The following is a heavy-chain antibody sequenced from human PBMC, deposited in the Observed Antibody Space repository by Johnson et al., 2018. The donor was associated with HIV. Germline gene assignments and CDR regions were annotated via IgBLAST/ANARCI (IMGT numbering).Heavy chain of an antibody. CDR2: IYSGGST. D-gene: IGHD5-18*01. CDR3: ARAYTYGAFDI. CDR1: GFTVSSNY. J-gene: IGHJ3*02. Sequence: MLLVESGGGVVQPGGSLRLSCVASGFTVSSNYMNWVRQAPGKGLEWVSVIYSGGSTYHADSVKGRFIISRDNSKSTLYLQMNSLRAEDTAVYYCARAYTYGAFDIWGQGTTVTISS. V-gene: IGHV3-66*01.